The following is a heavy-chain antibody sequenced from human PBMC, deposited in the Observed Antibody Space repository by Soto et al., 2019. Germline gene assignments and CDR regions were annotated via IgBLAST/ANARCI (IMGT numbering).Heavy chain of an antibody. CDR1: GFTFSSYA. V-gene: IGHV3-23*01. D-gene: IGHD5-18*01. Sequence: QPGGSLRLSCAASGFTFSSYAMSWVRQAPGKGLEWVSAISGSGGSTYYADSVKGRFTISRDNSKNTLYLQMNSLRAEDTAVYYCAGLNSYGLSNYYYYGMDVWGQGTTVTVSS. J-gene: IGHJ6*02. CDR3: AGLNSYGLSNYYYYGMDV. CDR2: ISGSGGST.